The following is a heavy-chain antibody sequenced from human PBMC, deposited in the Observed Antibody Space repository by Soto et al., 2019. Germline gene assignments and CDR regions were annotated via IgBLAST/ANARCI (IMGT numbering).Heavy chain of an antibody. V-gene: IGHV3-23*01. Sequence: EVHLLESGGGLVQPGGSLRLSCAASGFTFDNYAMTWVRLTPGKGLEWVSTITGSGVMAFHADSVKGRFTASRDNAKNMLFLQMNSLTVEDTGIYYCAKNFDFIYGFDLGDTWGQGTLVTVS. J-gene: IGHJ5*02. CDR2: ITGSGVMA. CDR3: AKNFDFIYGFDLGDT. D-gene: IGHD3-10*01. CDR1: GFTFDNYA.